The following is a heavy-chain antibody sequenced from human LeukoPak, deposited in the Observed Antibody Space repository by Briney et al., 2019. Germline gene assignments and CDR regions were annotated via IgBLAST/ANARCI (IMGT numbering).Heavy chain of an antibody. J-gene: IGHJ4*02. V-gene: IGHV1-46*01. CDR1: GYTFTSYD. CDR2: INPSGGST. Sequence: ASVKVSCKASGYTFTSYDINWVRQATGQGLEWMGIINPSGGSTSYAQKFQGRVTMTRDTSTSTVYMELSSLRSEDTAVYYCARDRYIVVVPAAIRYLDYWGQGTLVTVSS. D-gene: IGHD2-2*02. CDR3: ARDRYIVVVPAAIRYLDY.